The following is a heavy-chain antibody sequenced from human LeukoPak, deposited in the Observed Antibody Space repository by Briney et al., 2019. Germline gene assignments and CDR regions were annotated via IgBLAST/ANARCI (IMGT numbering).Heavy chain of an antibody. CDR1: GGSFSGYY. CDR2: INHSGST. V-gene: IGHV4-34*01. Sequence: PSETLSLTCAVYGGSFSGYYWSWIRQPPGKGLEWIGEINHSGSTNYNPSLKSRVTISVDTSKNQFSLKLSSVTAADTAVYYCARGSRIAARTWFDPWGQGTLATVSS. J-gene: IGHJ5*02. D-gene: IGHD6-6*01. CDR3: ARGSRIAARTWFDP.